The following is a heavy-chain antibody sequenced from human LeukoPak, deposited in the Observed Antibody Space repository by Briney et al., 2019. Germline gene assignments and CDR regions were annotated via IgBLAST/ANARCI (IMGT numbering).Heavy chain of an antibody. D-gene: IGHD2-2*01. CDR3: ARGGPYCTSSSCYGRFDP. Sequence: PGGSLRLSCAASGFTITSYTLNWVRQAPGKGLEWVASISVSGSSIYYADSLRGRFTISRDNARNALYLQMNSLRAEDTAVYYCARGGPYCTSSSCYGRFDPWGQGTLVTVSS. V-gene: IGHV3-21*01. CDR1: GFTITSYT. J-gene: IGHJ5*02. CDR2: ISVSGSSI.